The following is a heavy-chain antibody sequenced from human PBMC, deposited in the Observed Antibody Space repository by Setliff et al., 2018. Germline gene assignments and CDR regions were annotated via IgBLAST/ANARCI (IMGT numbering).Heavy chain of an antibody. CDR2: ISAYNGNT. D-gene: IGHD6-6*01. V-gene: IGHV1-3*01. CDR3: ARDGIAARPGADY. J-gene: IGHJ4*02. Sequence: GASVKVSCKASGYTFTSYAMHWVRQAPGQRLEWMGWISAYNGNTNYAQKLQGRVTMTTDTSTSTAYMELSRLRSEDTAVYYCARDGIAARPGADYWGQGTLVTVSS. CDR1: GYTFTSYA.